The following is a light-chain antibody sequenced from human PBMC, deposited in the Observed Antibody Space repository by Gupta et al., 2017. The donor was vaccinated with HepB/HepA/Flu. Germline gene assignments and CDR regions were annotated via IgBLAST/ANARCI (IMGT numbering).Light chain of an antibody. J-gene: IGLJ2*01. Sequence: SSELPQDPAVSVALGQTVRITCQGDSLRSYYASWYQQKPGQAPVLVIYGKNNRPSGIPDRFSGSSSGNTASLTITGAQAEDEADYYCNSRDSSGNHLVFGGGTKLIVL. CDR1: SLRSYY. V-gene: IGLV3-19*01. CDR2: GKN. CDR3: NSRDSSGNHLV.